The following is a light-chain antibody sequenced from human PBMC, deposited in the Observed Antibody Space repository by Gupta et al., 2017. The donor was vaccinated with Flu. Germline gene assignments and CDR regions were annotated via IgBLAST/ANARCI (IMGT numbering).Light chain of an antibody. J-gene: IGKJ1*01. CDR2: GAS. Sequence: EIVMTQSPATLSVSPGERATLSCRASQSVSINLAWYQQKPGQAPRLLIYGASTRATGIPARFSGSGSGTEFTLTISSLQSEDFAVYYCQQDNNWPRTFGQGTKVEIK. V-gene: IGKV3-15*01. CDR1: QSVSIN. CDR3: QQDNNWPRT.